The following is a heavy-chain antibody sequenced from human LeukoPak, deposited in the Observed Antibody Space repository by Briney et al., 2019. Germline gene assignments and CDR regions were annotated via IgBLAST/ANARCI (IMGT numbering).Heavy chain of an antibody. Sequence: GESLKISCEGSGYTFTKYWIGWVRQMPGKGLEWMGIIHPGDSHTWYSPSFQGQVTISADKSISTAYLQWSSLKASDTAMYYCLSYYYDSSGYYYEADAFDIWGQGTMVTVSS. V-gene: IGHV5-51*01. CDR2: IHPGDSHT. J-gene: IGHJ3*02. D-gene: IGHD3-22*01. CDR3: LSYYYDSSGYYYEADAFDI. CDR1: GYTFTKYW.